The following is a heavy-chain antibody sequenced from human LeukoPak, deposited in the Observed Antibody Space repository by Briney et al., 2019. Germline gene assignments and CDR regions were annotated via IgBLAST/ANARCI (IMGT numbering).Heavy chain of an antibody. J-gene: IGHJ3*02. CDR2: IIPIFGTA. CDR1: GGTFSSYA. D-gene: IGHD4-23*01. V-gene: IGHV1-69*13. Sequence: ASVKVSCKASGGTFSSYAISWVRQAPGQGLEWMGGIIPIFGTANYAQKFQGRVTITADESTSTAYMELSSLRSEDTAVYYCARFATDYGGKRGAFDIWGQGTMVTVSS. CDR3: ARFATDYGGKRGAFDI.